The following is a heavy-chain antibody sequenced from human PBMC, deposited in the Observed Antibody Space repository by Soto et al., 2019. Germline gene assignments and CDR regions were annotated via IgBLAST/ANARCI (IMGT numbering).Heavy chain of an antibody. Sequence: ASVKVSCKASGGTFSSYAISWVRQAPGQGLEWMGGIIPIFGTANYAQKFQGRVTITADESTSTAYMELSSLRSEDTAVYYCARRGGGRDGYNFALFDYWGQGTLVTVSS. CDR2: IIPIFGTA. V-gene: IGHV1-69*13. J-gene: IGHJ4*02. D-gene: IGHD5-12*01. CDR3: ARRGGGRDGYNFALFDY. CDR1: GGTFSSYA.